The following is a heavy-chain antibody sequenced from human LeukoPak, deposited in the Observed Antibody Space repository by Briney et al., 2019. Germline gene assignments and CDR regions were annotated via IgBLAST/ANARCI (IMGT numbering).Heavy chain of an antibody. CDR2: IYYSGST. Sequence: PSETLSLTCTVSGGSISSSRYYWGWIRQPPGKGLEWIGSIYYSGSTYYNPSLKSRVTISVDTSKNQFSLKLSSVTAADTAVYYCASFPYGSGSYNDYWGQGTLVTVSS. D-gene: IGHD3-10*01. CDR1: GGSISSSRYY. CDR3: ASFPYGSGSYNDY. J-gene: IGHJ4*02. V-gene: IGHV4-39*07.